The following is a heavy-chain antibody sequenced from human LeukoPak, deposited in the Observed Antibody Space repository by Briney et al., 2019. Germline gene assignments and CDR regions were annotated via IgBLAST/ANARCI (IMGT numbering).Heavy chain of an antibody. D-gene: IGHD3-22*01. V-gene: IGHV3-11*04. J-gene: IGHJ1*01. CDR3: ASSLDYDSSGYYYEGFQH. Sequence: GGSLRLSCAASRFTFSDYYMSWIRQAPGKGLEWVSYISSSGSTIYYADSVKGRFTISRDNAKNSLYLQMNSLRAEDTAVYYCASSLDYDSSGYYYEGFQHWGQGTLVTVSS. CDR2: ISSSGSTI. CDR1: RFTFSDYY.